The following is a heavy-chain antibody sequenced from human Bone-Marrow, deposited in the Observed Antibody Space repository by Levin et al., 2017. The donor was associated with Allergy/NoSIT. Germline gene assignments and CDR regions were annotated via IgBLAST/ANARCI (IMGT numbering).Heavy chain of an antibody. V-gene: IGHV3-23*01. CDR3: AEDQRGRGWYGHFAH. CDR1: GFTFSNFR. J-gene: IGHJ4*02. CDR2: ISTDGGTA. D-gene: IGHD6-19*01. Sequence: TGGSLRLSCAASGFTFSNFRMAWVRQAPGKGLEWVSSISTDGGTAYYADSVKGRFTISRDNSRNTLYLEMNSLRDEDTAVYSCAEDQRGRGWYGHFAHWGLGTLVTVSS.